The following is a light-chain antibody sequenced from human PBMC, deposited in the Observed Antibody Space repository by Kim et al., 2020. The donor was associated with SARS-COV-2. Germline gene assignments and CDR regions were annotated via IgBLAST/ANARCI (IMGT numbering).Light chain of an antibody. J-gene: IGLJ1*01. Sequence: QSALTQPASVSGSPGQSITISCTGTSSDIGGYNHVSWYQQHPGKAPTVLIYDVNERPSGVSNRFSGSKSGNTAFLIISGLQAEDEADYYCSSYASATTYVFGTGTKVTVL. V-gene: IGLV2-14*01. CDR2: DVN. CDR3: SSYASATTYV. CDR1: SSDIGGYNH.